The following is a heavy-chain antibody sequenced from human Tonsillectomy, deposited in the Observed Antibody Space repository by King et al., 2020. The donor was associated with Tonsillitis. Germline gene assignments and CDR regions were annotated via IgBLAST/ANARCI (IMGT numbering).Heavy chain of an antibody. Sequence: VQLVESGGDLVQLGGSLRLSCVDSGLTLSATWMSCVSQSSEKGLEWWTNINQDAMLKNYADSVKGRLTISRDNAKNSVFLQMNRLRAEDTAVYYCARDPHFSAFDIWGHGTTVIVSS. CDR3: ARDPHFSAFDI. V-gene: IGHV3-7*01. CDR1: GLTLSATW. J-gene: IGHJ3*02. CDR2: INQDAMLK.